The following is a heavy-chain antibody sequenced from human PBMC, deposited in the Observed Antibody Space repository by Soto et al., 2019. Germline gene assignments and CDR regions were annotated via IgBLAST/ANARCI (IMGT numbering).Heavy chain of an antibody. Sequence: LGESLKISCEASGYNFIGYWIVWVRQMPGKGLEWMGIVYPSDSRTNYSPTFQGQVTMSADTSTSTAYLQWTSLKASDSAMYYCARGNVANWFGPWGQGTLVTVSS. CDR2: VYPSDSRT. J-gene: IGHJ5*02. CDR3: ARGNVANWFGP. V-gene: IGHV5-51*01. CDR1: GYNFIGYW.